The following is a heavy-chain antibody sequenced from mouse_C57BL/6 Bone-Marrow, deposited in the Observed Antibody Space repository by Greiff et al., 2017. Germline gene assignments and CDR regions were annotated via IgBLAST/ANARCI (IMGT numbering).Heavy chain of an antibody. Sequence: QVQLKQSGAELVRPGTSVKVSCKASGYAFTNYLIEWVKQRPGQGLEWIGVINPGSGGTNYNEKFKGKATLTADKSSSTAYMQLSSLTSEASAVYFCARGDYYSNYPYYFDYWGQGTTLTVSS. D-gene: IGHD2-5*01. V-gene: IGHV1-54*01. CDR3: ARGDYYSNYPYYFDY. J-gene: IGHJ2*01. CDR2: INPGSGGT. CDR1: GYAFTNYL.